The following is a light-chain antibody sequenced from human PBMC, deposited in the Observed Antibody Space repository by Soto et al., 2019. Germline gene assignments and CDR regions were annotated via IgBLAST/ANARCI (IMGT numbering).Light chain of an antibody. CDR2: GAS. J-gene: IGKJ4*01. CDR1: QSVSNNY. V-gene: IGKV3-20*01. Sequence: EIVLTQSPGTLSLSPGERATLSCRASQSVSNNYLAWYQQKPGQAPRLLIYGASNRATGIQDRFSGSGSGTDFTLTIRRLEPEDVAVYYCXQYHHWPVTFGGGTKVDI. CDR3: XQYHHWPVT.